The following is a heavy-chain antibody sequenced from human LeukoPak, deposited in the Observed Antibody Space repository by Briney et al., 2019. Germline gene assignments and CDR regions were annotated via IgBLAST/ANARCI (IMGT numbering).Heavy chain of an antibody. CDR3: VKDLGSAITSALALDV. CDR2: INTDGSRT. J-gene: IGHJ6*02. V-gene: IGHV3-74*01. CDR1: EFTFSTYW. D-gene: IGHD2-15*01. Sequence: PGGSLRLSCEASEFTFSTYWMHWVRQVPGKGLVWVARINTDGSRTSYADSVKGRFTISRDNRKNLLHLQMDSLRPDDSAVYYCVKDLGSAITSALALDVWGQGTTVTVSS.